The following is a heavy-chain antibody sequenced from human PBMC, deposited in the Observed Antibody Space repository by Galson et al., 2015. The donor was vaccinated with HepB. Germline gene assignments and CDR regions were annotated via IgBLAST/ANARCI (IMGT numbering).Heavy chain of an antibody. V-gene: IGHV3-30-3*01. CDR2: ISYDGSNK. Sequence: SLRLSCAASGFTFSSYAMHWVRQAPGKGLEWVAVISYDGSNKYYADSVKGRFTISRDNSKNTLYLQMNSLRAEDTAVYYCARLRGYSYGHSSDYWGQGTLVTVSS. D-gene: IGHD5-18*01. CDR1: GFTFSSYA. J-gene: IGHJ4*02. CDR3: ARLRGYSYGHSSDY.